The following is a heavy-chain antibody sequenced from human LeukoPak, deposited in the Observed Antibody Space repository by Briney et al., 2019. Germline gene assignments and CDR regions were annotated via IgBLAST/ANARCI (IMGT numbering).Heavy chain of an antibody. J-gene: IGHJ4*02. CDR1: GPSISNFY. Sequence: PSETLSLTCTVSGPSISNFYWSWIRQPPGGGLEWVGSINYSGTTNYNPSLKSRVTMSIDTSKNQVSLKLNSVTAADTAVYYCARDPIHRDDYNAEWGQGVLVSVSS. V-gene: IGHV4-59*01. D-gene: IGHD5-24*01. CDR2: INYSGTT. CDR3: ARDPIHRDDYNAE.